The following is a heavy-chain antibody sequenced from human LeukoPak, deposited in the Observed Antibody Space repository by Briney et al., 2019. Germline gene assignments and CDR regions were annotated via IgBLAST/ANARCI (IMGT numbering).Heavy chain of an antibody. J-gene: IGHJ3*02. D-gene: IGHD6-25*01. V-gene: IGHV3-48*03. CDR1: GFTFSTYE. CDR3: TRDRYSSGPVGAFDI. CDR2: ISSSGSTR. Sequence: EGSLRLSCAASGFTFSTYEMNWVRQAPGKGLEWISYISSSGSTRYYADSVMGRFTISRDNAENSLFLQMNSLKVDDTAVYYCTRDRYSSGPVGAFDIWGQGTMLTVSS.